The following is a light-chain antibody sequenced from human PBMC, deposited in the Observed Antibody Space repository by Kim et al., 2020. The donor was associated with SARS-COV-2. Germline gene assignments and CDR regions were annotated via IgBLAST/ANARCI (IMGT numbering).Light chain of an antibody. CDR2: GAS. V-gene: IGKV1-39*01. Sequence: AFVGDRVTITCRASQTISSFLNWDQQKPGKAPKLLIIGASSLQSGVPSRFSGSGSGTDFTLTISSLQPEDFATYYCQQSYSTPPTFGQGTRLEIK. J-gene: IGKJ5*01. CDR3: QQSYSTPPT. CDR1: QTISSF.